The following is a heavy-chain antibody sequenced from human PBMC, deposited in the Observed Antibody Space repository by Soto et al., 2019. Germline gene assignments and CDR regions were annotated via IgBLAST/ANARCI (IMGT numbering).Heavy chain of an antibody. Sequence: VPLVESGGGLVQPGGSLRLSCAASGFTFSSYAMSWVRQAPGKGLEWVSAISGSGGSTYYADSVKGRFTISRDNSKNTLYLQMNSLRAEDTAVYYCAKGQITMVRGVRYGMDVWGQGTTVTVSS. CDR3: AKGQITMVRGVRYGMDV. CDR1: GFTFSSYA. V-gene: IGHV3-23*04. J-gene: IGHJ6*02. D-gene: IGHD3-10*01. CDR2: ISGSGGST.